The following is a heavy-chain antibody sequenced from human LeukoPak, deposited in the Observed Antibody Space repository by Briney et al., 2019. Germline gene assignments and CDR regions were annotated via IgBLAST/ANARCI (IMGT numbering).Heavy chain of an antibody. Sequence: GGSLRLSCAASGFTFSSYAMSWVRQAPGKGLEWVSAISGSGGSTYYADSVKGRVTISRDNSKNTPYLQMKSLRAEDTAVYYCAKGNYDCVWGDFDCWGQGTLVTVSS. CDR1: GFTFSSYA. V-gene: IGHV3-23*01. D-gene: IGHD3-16*01. CDR3: AKGNYDCVWGDFDC. CDR2: ISGSGGST. J-gene: IGHJ4*02.